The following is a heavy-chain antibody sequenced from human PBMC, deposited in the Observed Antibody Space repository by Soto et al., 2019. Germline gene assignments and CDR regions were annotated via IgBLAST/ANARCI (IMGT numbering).Heavy chain of an antibody. V-gene: IGHV3-30*19. CDR3: AGWGATGGLDP. CDR1: GFRFKSFV. CDR2: SSYDGSNK. D-gene: IGHD3-16*01. J-gene: IGHJ5*02. Sequence: QLQLVESGGGVVQPGTSLRLSCAASGFRFKSFVMHWVRQAPGKGLEWVAFSSYDGSNKDYGDSVKGRFTVSRDNSQNTLPVVNYFAKQEETDVDYCAGWGATGGLDPWGQGTVVSVSS.